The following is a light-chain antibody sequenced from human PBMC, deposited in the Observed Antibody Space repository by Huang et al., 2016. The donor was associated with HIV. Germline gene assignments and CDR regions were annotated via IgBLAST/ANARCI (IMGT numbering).Light chain of an antibody. CDR2: SAS. CDR1: QSIDGY. V-gene: IGKV1-39*01. J-gene: IGKJ5*01. CDR3: QQSYSTLIT. Sequence: IQMTQSPSSLSASVGDRVTITCRASQSIDGYLNWYQQKPGKAPKLLISSASTLHTGVPSRFSGSGSGTDYTLIIDNLQPDDFATYFCQQSYSTLITFGQGSRLDIK.